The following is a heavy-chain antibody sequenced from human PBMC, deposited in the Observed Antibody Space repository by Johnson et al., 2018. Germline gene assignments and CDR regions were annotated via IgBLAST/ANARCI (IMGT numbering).Heavy chain of an antibody. Sequence: VQLVESGAEVKKPGESLKISCKGSGYNFTSYWIGWVRQMPGKGLEWMGIIYLGDSDTRYSPSFQGQVTISADKSLITAYLQWSSLRASVTAMYYCAKDKSPRITMVRGVIGAYYYYGMDVWGQGTTVTVSS. J-gene: IGHJ6*02. CDR1: GYNFTSYW. D-gene: IGHD3-10*01. CDR3: AKDKSPRITMVRGVIGAYYYYGMDV. CDR2: IYLGDSDT. V-gene: IGHV5-51*01.